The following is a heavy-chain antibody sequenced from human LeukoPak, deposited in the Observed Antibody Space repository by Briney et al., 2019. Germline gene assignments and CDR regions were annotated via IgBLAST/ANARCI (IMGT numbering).Heavy chain of an antibody. Sequence: PGGSLRLSCAASGFTFSSYAMHWVRQAPGKGLEWVAVISYDGSNKYYADSVKGRFTISRDNYKNTLYLQMNSLRAEDTAVYYCARDPAVDDFWSGYFSGWFDPWGQGTLVTVSS. CDR2: ISYDGSNK. D-gene: IGHD3-3*01. CDR3: ARDPAVDDFWSGYFSGWFDP. J-gene: IGHJ5*02. V-gene: IGHV3-30*04. CDR1: GFTFSSYA.